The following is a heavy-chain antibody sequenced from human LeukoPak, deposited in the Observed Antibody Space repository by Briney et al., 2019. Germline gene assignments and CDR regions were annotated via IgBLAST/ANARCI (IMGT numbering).Heavy chain of an antibody. CDR3: AKVRYSSSWSIPDY. D-gene: IGHD6-13*01. CDR1: GFTFSSYA. J-gene: IGHJ4*02. Sequence: GGSLRLSCAASGFTFSSYAMSWVRQAPGKGLEWVSAISGSGGSAYYADSVKGRFTISRDNSKNTLYLQMNSLRAEDTAVYYCAKVRYSSSWSIPDYWGQGTLVTVSS. CDR2: ISGSGGSA. V-gene: IGHV3-23*01.